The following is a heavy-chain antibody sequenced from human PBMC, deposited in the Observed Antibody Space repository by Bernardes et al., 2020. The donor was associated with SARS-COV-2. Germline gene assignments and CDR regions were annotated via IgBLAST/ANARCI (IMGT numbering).Heavy chain of an antibody. Sequence: GGSLRLSCAASGFTFSSYGMHWVRQAPGKGLEWVAVIWYDGSNKYYADSVKGRFTISRDNSKNTLYLQMNSLRAEDTAVYYCAREGRVGYYDSSGYSGAFDIWGQGTMCTVSS. CDR1: GFTFSSYG. CDR3: AREGRVGYYDSSGYSGAFDI. V-gene: IGHV3-33*01. J-gene: IGHJ3*02. CDR2: IWYDGSNK. D-gene: IGHD3-22*01.